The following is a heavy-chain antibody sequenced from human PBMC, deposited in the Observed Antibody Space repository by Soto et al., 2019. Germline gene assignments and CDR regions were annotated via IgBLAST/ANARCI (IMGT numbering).Heavy chain of an antibody. J-gene: IGHJ6*02. CDR2: IIPIFGTA. V-gene: IGHV1-69*01. CDR1: GGTFSSYA. D-gene: IGHD6-6*01. Sequence: QVQLVQSGAEVKKPGSSVKVSCKTSGGTFSSYAISWVRQAPGQGLEWMGGIIPIFGTANYAQKFQGRVTITADESTSTAYMELSSLRSEDTAVYYCARGRVAARPTYYGMDVWGQGTTVTVSS. CDR3: ARGRVAARPTYYGMDV.